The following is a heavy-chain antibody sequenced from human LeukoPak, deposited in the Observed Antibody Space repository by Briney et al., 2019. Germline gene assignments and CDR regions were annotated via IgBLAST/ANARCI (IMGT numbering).Heavy chain of an antibody. CDR3: ARDYGDHAFDC. V-gene: IGHV4-59*05. J-gene: IGHJ4*02. CDR1: GDSISTFY. CDR2: FYYSGST. D-gene: IGHD4-17*01. Sequence: PSETLSLTCTVSGDSISTFYWSWIRQPPGKGLEWIGSFYYSGSTYYNPSLKSRVTISVDTSKNQFSLKLSSVTAADTAVYFCARDYGDHAFDCWGQGTLVTVSS.